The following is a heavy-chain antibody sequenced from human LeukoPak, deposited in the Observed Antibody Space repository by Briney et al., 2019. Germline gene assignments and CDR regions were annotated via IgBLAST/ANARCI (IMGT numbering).Heavy chain of an antibody. CDR2: LYSDGNT. J-gene: IGHJ4*02. Sequence: GGSLRLSCAASGFTVITNDMTWVRQAPGQGLEWVSVLYSDGNTKYADSVQGRFTISRDNSKNTLYLEMNSLSPDDTAVYYCARGVEPLAADTLAYWGQGTLVTVSS. CDR1: GFTVITND. D-gene: IGHD1-14*01. CDR3: ARGVEPLAADTLAY. V-gene: IGHV3-53*01.